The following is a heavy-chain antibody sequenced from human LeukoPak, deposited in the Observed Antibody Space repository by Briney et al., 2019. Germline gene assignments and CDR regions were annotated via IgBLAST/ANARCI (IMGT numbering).Heavy chain of an antibody. J-gene: IGHJ4*02. CDR3: ARAVYCSGGICYSPLRTFAY. D-gene: IGHD2-15*01. CDR2: ISAYNGNT. CDR1: GYTFTIYG. V-gene: IGHV1-18*01. Sequence: ASVKVSYKGSGYTFTIYGISWVGQAPGQGLEWMGWISAYNGNTNYAQKLQGRVTMTTHTSTTTAYMELRSLRSDDTAVYYCARAVYCSGGICYSPLRTFAYWGQGTLVTVSS.